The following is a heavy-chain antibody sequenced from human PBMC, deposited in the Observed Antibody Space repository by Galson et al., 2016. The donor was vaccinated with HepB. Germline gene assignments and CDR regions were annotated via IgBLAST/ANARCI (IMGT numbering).Heavy chain of an antibody. CDR3: ARGNDVTYYVEY. CDR2: IYSSGKT. J-gene: IGHJ4*02. V-gene: IGHV3-53*01. Sequence: LRLSCAASSFILTSHYMTWVRQAPGKGLEWVSSIYSSGKTEYADSVRGRFTISRDHSKNTLFLQMNSLSAEDTALYYCARGNDVTYYVEYWGQGTLVSVSS. CDR1: SFILTSHY. D-gene: IGHD3-16*01.